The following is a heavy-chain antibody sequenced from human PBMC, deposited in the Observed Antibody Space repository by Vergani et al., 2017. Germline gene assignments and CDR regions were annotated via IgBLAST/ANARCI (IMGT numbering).Heavy chain of an antibody. V-gene: IGHV3-23*01. Sequence: EVQLLESGGGLVQPGGSLRLSCAASGFTFSSYAMSWVRQAPGKGLEWVTAISGSGGSTYYADSVKGRFTISRDNSKNTLYLQMNSLRAEDTAVYYCAKEQIPYYDFWSGYFPRINWFDPWGQGTLITVSS. CDR3: AKEQIPYYDFWSGYFPRINWFDP. CDR2: ISGSGGST. CDR1: GFTFSSYA. D-gene: IGHD3-3*01. J-gene: IGHJ5*02.